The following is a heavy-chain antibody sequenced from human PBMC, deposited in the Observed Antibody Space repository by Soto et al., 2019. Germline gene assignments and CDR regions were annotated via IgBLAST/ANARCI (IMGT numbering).Heavy chain of an antibody. CDR2: IYYSGST. V-gene: IGHV4-31*03. Sequence: SETLSLTCTVSGGSISSGGYYWSWIRQHPGKGLEWIGYIYYSGSTYYNPSLKSRVTISVDTSKNQFSLKLSSVTAADTAVYYCARDQLRFLEWTWGMDVWGQGTTVTVS. CDR1: GGSISSGGYY. J-gene: IGHJ6*02. D-gene: IGHD3-3*01. CDR3: ARDQLRFLEWTWGMDV.